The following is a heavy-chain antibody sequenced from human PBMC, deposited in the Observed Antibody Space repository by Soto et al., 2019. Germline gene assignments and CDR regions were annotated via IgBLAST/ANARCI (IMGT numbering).Heavy chain of an antibody. CDR2: ISAYTGNT. D-gene: IGHD4-17*01. CDR3: AVTTVVTPGAFDI. J-gene: IGHJ3*02. CDR1: GYTFTSYG. Sequence: GASVKVSCKASGYTFTSYGISWVRQAPGQGLECMGWISAYTGNTNYAQKLQGRVTVTRDTSTSTAYMELRSLRFDDTAVYYCAVTTVVTPGAFDIWGQGTMVTVSS. V-gene: IGHV1-18*01.